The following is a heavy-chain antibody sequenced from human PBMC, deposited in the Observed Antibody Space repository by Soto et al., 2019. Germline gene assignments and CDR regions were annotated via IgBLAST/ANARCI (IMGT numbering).Heavy chain of an antibody. CDR1: SGPSSSHN. CDR3: VRQGIDYLHGLVDV. D-gene: IGHD1-26*01. CDR2: VYYTGGT. J-gene: IGHJ6*02. V-gene: IGHV4-59*08. Sequence: QVHVQQSGPGLVKPSETLSLSCTVSSGPSSSHNWGWIRQPPGRGLEWIGYVYYTGGTSYNPSLTTRVTLSADTSTKHTSLTLSPVTAADTAVYYCVRQGIDYLHGLVDVWGQGTTVSVSS.